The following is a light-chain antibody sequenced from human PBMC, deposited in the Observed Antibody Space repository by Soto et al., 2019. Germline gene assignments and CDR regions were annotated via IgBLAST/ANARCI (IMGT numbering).Light chain of an antibody. CDR3: QQYYSYPWT. CDR1: QGISSY. J-gene: IGKJ1*01. Sequence: AIRMTQSPSSFSASTGDRATITCRASQGISSYLAWYQQKPGKAPKLLIYAASTLQSGVPSRFSGSGSGTDFTLTISCLQSEDFATYYCQQYYSYPWTFGQGTKVDNK. CDR2: AAS. V-gene: IGKV1-8*01.